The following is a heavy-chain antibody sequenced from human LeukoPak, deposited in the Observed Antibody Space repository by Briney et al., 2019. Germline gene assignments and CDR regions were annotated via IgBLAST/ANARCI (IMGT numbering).Heavy chain of an antibody. J-gene: IGHJ4*02. CDR3: AREGVGATYFDY. CDR2: INHSGST. CDR1: GGSISSGDYY. D-gene: IGHD1-26*01. V-gene: IGHV4-30-4*08. Sequence: PSQTLSLTCTVSGGSISSGDYYWSWIRQPPGKGLEWIGQINHSGSTNYNPSLKSRVTISVDTSKNQFSLKLTSVTAADAAVYYCAREGVGATYFDYWGQGTLVTVSS.